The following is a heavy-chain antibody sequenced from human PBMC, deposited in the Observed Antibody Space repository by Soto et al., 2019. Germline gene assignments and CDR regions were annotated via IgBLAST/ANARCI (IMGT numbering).Heavy chain of an antibody. Sequence: PGGSLRLSCAVSGFTFSTYAMNWVRQAPGKGLEWVSAISGSGGTTYYADSVKGRFTMSRDNSKNTLSLQMNSLRAEDTAVYYCAQIREEATGHWGQGTLVTVSS. V-gene: IGHV3-23*01. CDR2: ISGSGGTT. CDR3: AQIREEATGH. D-gene: IGHD3-10*01. CDR1: GFTFSTYA. J-gene: IGHJ4*02.